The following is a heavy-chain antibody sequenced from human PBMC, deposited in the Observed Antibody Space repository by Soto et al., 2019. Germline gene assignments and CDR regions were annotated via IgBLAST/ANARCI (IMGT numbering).Heavy chain of an antibody. V-gene: IGHV1-3*01. D-gene: IGHD2-2*01. Sequence: ASVKVSCKASGYTFTSYAMHWVRQAPGQRLEWMGWINAGNGNTKYSQKFQCRVTITRDTSASTAYMELSSLRSEDTAVYYCATLENCSSTSCYYYYYGMDVWGQGTTVTVSS. CDR1: GYTFTSYA. CDR2: INAGNGNT. J-gene: IGHJ6*02. CDR3: ATLENCSSTSCYYYYYGMDV.